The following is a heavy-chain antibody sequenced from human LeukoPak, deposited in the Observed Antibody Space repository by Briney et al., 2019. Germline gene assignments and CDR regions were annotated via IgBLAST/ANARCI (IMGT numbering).Heavy chain of an antibody. CDR2: ISGSSSYI. V-gene: IGHV3-21*01. J-gene: IGHJ4*02. CDR1: GFTFSSYS. D-gene: IGHD2-2*01. Sequence: PGGSLRLSCAASGFTFSSYSMNWVRQAPGKGLEWVSAISGSSSYIYYADSVKGRFTISRDNAKNSLYLQMNSLTVEDTAVYYCVRAHAKKPAMVDYWGRGTLVAVSS. CDR3: VRAHAKKPAMVDY.